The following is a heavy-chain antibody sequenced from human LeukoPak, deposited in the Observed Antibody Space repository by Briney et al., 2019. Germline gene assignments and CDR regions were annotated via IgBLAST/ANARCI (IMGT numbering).Heavy chain of an antibody. J-gene: IGHJ6*02. D-gene: IGHD2-15*01. CDR2: IYHSGST. Sequence: SGTLSLTCAVSGGSTSSSNWWSWVRQPPGKGLEWIGEIYHSGSTNYNPSLKSRVTISVDKSKNQFSLKLSSVTAADTAVYYCARVGGDIVVVVAATRGYYYGMDVWGQGTTVTVSS. CDR3: ARVGGDIVVVVAATRGYYYGMDV. CDR1: GGSTSSSNW. V-gene: IGHV4-4*02.